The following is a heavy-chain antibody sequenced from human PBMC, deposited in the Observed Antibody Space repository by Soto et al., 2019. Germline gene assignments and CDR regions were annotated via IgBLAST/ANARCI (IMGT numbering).Heavy chain of an antibody. V-gene: IGHV4-39*01. CDR3: ARHALSDDYIWGSYRPSNWFDP. D-gene: IGHD3-16*02. Sequence: SETLSLTCTVSGGSISSSSYYWGWIRQPPGKGLEWIGSIYYSGSTYYNPSLKSRVTISVDTSKNQFSLKLSSVTAADTAVYYCARHALSDDYIWGSYRPSNWFDPWGQGTLVTVSS. CDR1: GGSISSSSYY. J-gene: IGHJ5*02. CDR2: IYYSGST.